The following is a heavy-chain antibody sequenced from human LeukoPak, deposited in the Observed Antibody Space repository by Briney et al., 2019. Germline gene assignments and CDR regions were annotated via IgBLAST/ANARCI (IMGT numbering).Heavy chain of an antibody. CDR3: ARGVSSGNNWFDP. D-gene: IGHD3-22*01. CDR2: IGTAGDT. CDR1: GFTFSSYD. J-gene: IGHJ5*02. Sequence: GGSLRLSCAASGFTFSSYDMHWVRQATGKGLEWVSAIGTAGDTYYPGSVKGRFTISRENAKNSLYLQMNSLRAGDTAVYYCARGVSSGNNWFDPWGQGTLVTVSS. V-gene: IGHV3-13*01.